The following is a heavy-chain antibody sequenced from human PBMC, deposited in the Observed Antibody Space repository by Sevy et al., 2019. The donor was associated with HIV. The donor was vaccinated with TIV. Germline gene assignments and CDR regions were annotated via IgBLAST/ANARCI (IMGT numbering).Heavy chain of an antibody. CDR2: ISYDGSNK. V-gene: IGHV3-30*18. J-gene: IGHJ4*02. CDR3: AKEVATTYYYDSSGYYPGDY. CDR1: GFTFSSYG. Sequence: GGSLRLSCAASGFTFSSYGMHWFRQAPGKGLEWVAVISYDGSNKYYADSVKVRFTISRDNSKNTLYLQMNSLRAEDTAVYYCAKEVATTYYYDSSGYYPGDYWGQGTLVTVSS. D-gene: IGHD3-22*01.